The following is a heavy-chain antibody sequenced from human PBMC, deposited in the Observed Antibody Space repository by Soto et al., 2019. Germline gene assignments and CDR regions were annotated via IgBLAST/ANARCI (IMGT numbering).Heavy chain of an antibody. CDR3: AREYNLVCDS. D-gene: IGHD1-1*01. J-gene: IGHJ4*02. CDR1: GYTFTDSH. CDR2: INPDTGDR. V-gene: IGHV1-2*02. Sequence: QVQLVQSGDEVKKPGASLKVYCKASGYTFTDSHIHWLRQDPGKRLEWMGWINPDTGDRNYAKRFQGRLNLTRDTSITTAYMAMTRLTSDDTAVYFCAREYNLVCDSWGQGTLVTVSS.